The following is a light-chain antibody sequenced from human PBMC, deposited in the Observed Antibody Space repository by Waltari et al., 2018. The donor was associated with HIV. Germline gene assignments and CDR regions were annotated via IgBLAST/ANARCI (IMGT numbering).Light chain of an antibody. V-gene: IGLV2-14*01. CDR1: VTDIAVYNF. CDR3: SSYTRNHSLV. Sequence: HSALTQPASVSGSPGQSITIPCSGTVTDIAVYNFVSWYRQYPGLAPQLVLYGVSSRPSGVSLRFSGSKSGDTASLTISGLEAEDEAHYYCSSYTRNHSLVFGGGTKLTVL. CDR2: GVS. J-gene: IGLJ3*02.